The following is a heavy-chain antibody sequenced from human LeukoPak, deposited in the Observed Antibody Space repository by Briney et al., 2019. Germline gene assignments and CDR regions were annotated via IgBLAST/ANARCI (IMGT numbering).Heavy chain of an antibody. CDR2: NSGSGGST. Sequence: GGSLRLSCAASGFTFSSYAMSWVRQAPGKGLECVLANSGSGGSTYYADSVKGRFTISRDNSKNTLYLQMNSLRAEDTAVYYCAKALRSLKFSSGWYPDYWGQGTLVTVSS. J-gene: IGHJ4*02. V-gene: IGHV3-23*01. CDR3: AKALRSLKFSSGWYPDY. D-gene: IGHD6-19*01. CDR1: GFTFSSYA.